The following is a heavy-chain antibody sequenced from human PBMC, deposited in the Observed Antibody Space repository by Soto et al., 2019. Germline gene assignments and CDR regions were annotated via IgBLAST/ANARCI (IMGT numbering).Heavy chain of an antibody. CDR1: GFTFSSYG. CDR2: LWYDGSNK. CDR3: ARDISKAAAGTFDY. V-gene: IGHV3-33*01. J-gene: IGHJ4*02. Sequence: QVQLVESGGGVVQPGRSLRLSCAASGFTFSSYGMHWVRQAPGKGLEWVAVLWYDGSNKYYADSVKGRFTISRDNSKNTLYLQMNSLRAEDTAVYYCARDISKAAAGTFDYWGQGTLVTVSS. D-gene: IGHD6-13*01.